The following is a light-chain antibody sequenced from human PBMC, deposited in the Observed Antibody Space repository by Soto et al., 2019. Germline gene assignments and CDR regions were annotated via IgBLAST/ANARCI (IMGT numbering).Light chain of an antibody. J-gene: IGLJ3*02. V-gene: IGLV8-61*01. CDR2: NTN. CDR1: SGSVSPYY. Sequence: QTVVTQEPSLSVSPGGTVTLTCGLRSGSVSPYYPSWYQQTPGQAPRTLIYNTNSRSSGVPHRFSGSILGNKAALTLTGAQAEDESDYYCLLNMGGGFWVFGGGTKLTVL. CDR3: LLNMGGGFWV.